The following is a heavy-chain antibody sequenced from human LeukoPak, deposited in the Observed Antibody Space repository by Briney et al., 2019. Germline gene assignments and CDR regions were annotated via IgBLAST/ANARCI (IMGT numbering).Heavy chain of an antibody. CDR3: AINSGSYLGY. Sequence: GASVKVSCKVYGYTLTEFSMHWVRQAPGKGLEWMGGSDPEDGETFYTQKLQGRVTMTVDTSTHTAYMEVSGLKSEDTAVYYCAINSGSYLGYWGQGTLVTVSS. CDR2: SDPEDGET. J-gene: IGHJ4*02. V-gene: IGHV1-24*01. CDR1: GYTLTEFS. D-gene: IGHD1-26*01.